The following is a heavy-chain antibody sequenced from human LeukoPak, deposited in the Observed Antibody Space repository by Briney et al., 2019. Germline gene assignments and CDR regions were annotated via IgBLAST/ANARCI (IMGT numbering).Heavy chain of an antibody. Sequence: SETLSLTCAVYGGSFSGYYWSWIRQPPGKGLEWIGEINHSGSTNYNPSLKSRVTISVDTSKNQFSLKLSSVTAADTAVYYCARHGDGGDGYNSYYFDYWGQGTLVTVSS. CDR1: GGSFSGYY. CDR2: INHSGST. J-gene: IGHJ4*02. CDR3: ARHGDGGDGYNSYYFDY. V-gene: IGHV4-34*01. D-gene: IGHD5-24*01.